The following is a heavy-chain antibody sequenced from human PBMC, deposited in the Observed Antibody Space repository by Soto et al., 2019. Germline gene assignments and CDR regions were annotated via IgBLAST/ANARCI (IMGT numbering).Heavy chain of an antibody. CDR2: IIPIFGTA. CDR1: GGTFSSYA. CDR3: ARDPTERQNQVDYGY. J-gene: IGHJ4*02. D-gene: IGHD4-17*01. V-gene: IGHV1-69*06. Sequence: QVQLVQSGAEVKKPGSSVKVSCKASGGTFSSYAISWVRQAPGQGLECMGGIIPIFGTANYAQKFQGRVTITADKSTSTAYMELSSLRSEDTAVYYCARDPTERQNQVDYGYWGQGTLVTVSS.